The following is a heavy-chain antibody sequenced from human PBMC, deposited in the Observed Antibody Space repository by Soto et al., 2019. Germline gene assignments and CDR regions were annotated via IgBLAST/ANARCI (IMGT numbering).Heavy chain of an antibody. CDR3: ARSRRECSSENCYSDSAY. Sequence: ASVNXSCKASGYTFTSYGMHWVRQAPGQRLEWMGWINAGNGNTKYSQKFQGRVTIARDTSTSTAYMELRSLRSEDTAVYYCARSRRECSSENCYSDSAYWGQGTLVTVSS. V-gene: IGHV1-3*01. CDR2: INAGNGNT. CDR1: GYTFTSYG. D-gene: IGHD2-2*01. J-gene: IGHJ4*02.